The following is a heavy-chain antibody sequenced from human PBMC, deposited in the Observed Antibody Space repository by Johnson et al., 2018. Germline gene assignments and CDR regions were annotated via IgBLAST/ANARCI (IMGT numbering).Heavy chain of an antibody. V-gene: IGHV3-9*01. Sequence: VQLVQSGGGLVQXGRSXRLXCAASGFTFDDYAMHWVRQAPGKGLEWVSGISWNSGSIGYADSVKGRFTISRDNAKNSLYLQMNSLRAEDTALYYCAKDGVTTDYYYYGMDVWGQGTTVTVSS. D-gene: IGHD4-11*01. J-gene: IGHJ6*02. CDR3: AKDGVTTDYYYYGMDV. CDR2: ISWNSGSI. CDR1: GFTFDDYA.